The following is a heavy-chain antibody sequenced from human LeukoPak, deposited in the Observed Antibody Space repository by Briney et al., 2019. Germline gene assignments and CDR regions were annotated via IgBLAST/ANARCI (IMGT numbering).Heavy chain of an antibody. V-gene: IGHV1-18*01. D-gene: IGHD6-13*01. J-gene: IGHJ5*02. CDR3: ARDRQQLRRNWFDP. CDR1: GYTFTSYV. CDR2: ISAYNGNT. Sequence: ASVKVSCKASGYTFTSYVISWVRQAPGQGLEWMGWISAYNGNTNYAQKLQGRVTMTTDTSTSTAYMELRSLRSDDTAVYYCARDRQQLRRNWFDPWGQGTLVTVSS.